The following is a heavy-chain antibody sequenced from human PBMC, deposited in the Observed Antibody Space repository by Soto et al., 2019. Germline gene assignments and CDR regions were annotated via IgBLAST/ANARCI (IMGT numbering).Heavy chain of an antibody. CDR1: GFSLSNARMG. V-gene: IGHV2-26*01. CDR2: IFSNDEK. CDR3: ARMICDWNDPTFDY. Sequence: QVTLKESGPVLVKPTETLTLTCTVSGFSLSNARMGVSWIRQPPGKALEWLAHIFSNDEKSYSTSLKSRLTTXKXTXXSQVVLTMTNMDPVDTATYYCARMICDWNDPTFDYWGQGTLVTVSS. J-gene: IGHJ4*02. D-gene: IGHD1-1*01.